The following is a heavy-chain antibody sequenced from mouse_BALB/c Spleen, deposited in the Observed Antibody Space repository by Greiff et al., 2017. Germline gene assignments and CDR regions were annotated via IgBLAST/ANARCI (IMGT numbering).Heavy chain of an antibody. J-gene: IGHJ3*01. CDR2: IWGDGST. D-gene: IGHD1-1*01. Sequence: QVQLQQSGPGLVAPSQSLSITCTVSGFSLTGYGVNWVRQPPGKGLEWLGMIWGDGSTDYNSALKSRLSISKDNSKSQVFLKMNSLQTDDTARYYCARACTTVVATPFAYWGQGTLVTVSA. CDR1: GFSLTGYG. V-gene: IGHV2-6-7*01. CDR3: ARACTTVVATPFAY.